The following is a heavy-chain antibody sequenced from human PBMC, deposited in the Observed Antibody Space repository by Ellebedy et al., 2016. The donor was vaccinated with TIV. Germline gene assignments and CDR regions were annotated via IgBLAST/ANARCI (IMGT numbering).Heavy chain of an antibody. J-gene: IGHJ3*02. D-gene: IGHD6-19*01. V-gene: IGHV3-13*05. CDR3: ARGRSSGWTDAFDI. Sequence: GESLKISXAASGFTFSSYDMHWVRQATGKGLEWVSAIGTAGDPYYPGSVKGRFTISRENAKNSLYLQMNSLRAGDTAVYYCARGRSSGWTDAFDIWGQGTMVTVSS. CDR2: IGTAGDP. CDR1: GFTFSSYD.